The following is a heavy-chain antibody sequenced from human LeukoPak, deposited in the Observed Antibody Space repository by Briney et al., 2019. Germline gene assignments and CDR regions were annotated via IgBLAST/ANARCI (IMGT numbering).Heavy chain of an antibody. Sequence: GRSLRLSCAASGFTFDDYAMHWVRQAPGKGLEWVTGISWNSGSIGYADSVKGRFTISRDNAKNSLYLQMNSLRAEDTALYYCAKDTYYYGSGSYPPNYYYYGMDVWGQGTTVTVSS. CDR3: AKDTYYYGSGSYPPNYYYYGMDV. CDR1: GFTFDDYA. D-gene: IGHD3-10*01. J-gene: IGHJ6*02. V-gene: IGHV3-9*01. CDR2: ISWNSGSI.